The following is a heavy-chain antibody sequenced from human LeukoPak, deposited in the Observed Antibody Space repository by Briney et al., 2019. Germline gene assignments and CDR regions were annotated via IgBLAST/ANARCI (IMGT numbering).Heavy chain of an antibody. CDR2: ISPSSSYI. CDR3: TWMATIFTVDY. CDR1: GFTFSSSS. D-gene: IGHD5-12*01. Sequence: GGSLRLSCAASGFTFSSSSMNWVRQAPGKGLEFVSSISPSSSYIYYADSVKGRFTISRDDAKNSLFLQMNSLRTEDTGMYFCTWMATIFTVDYWGQGTLVTVSS. V-gene: IGHV3-21*03. J-gene: IGHJ4*02.